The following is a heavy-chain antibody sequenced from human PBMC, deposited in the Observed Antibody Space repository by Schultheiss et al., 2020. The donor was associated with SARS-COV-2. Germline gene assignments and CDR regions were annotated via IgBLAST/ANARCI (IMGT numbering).Heavy chain of an antibody. Sequence: SETLSLTCTVSGGSISSYYWSWIRQPPGKGLEWIGEINHSGSTNYNPSLKSRVSISIDKSKNQFSLKLTSVTAADTAVYFCARVAVAAYYHYGLDFWGQGTTVTVSS. CDR3: ARVAVAAYYHYGLDF. D-gene: IGHD6-19*01. CDR1: GGSISSYY. CDR2: INHSGST. V-gene: IGHV4-34*01. J-gene: IGHJ6*02.